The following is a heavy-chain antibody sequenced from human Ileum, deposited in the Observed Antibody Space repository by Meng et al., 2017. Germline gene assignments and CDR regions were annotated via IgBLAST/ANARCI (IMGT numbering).Heavy chain of an antibody. D-gene: IGHD4-11*01. J-gene: IGHJ5*02. Sequence: QWHLVQSGAEGTKPGAAVKVSFKASGYTFLTFHRHWVRQAPGQGLEWMGTIFSSGSTRYAQKFQGRVTMTRDTSTTTVYMELSSLRSEDTAVYYCAGEKPSNYWFDPWGQGTLVTVSS. CDR1: GYTFLTFH. CDR2: IFSSGST. V-gene: IGHV1-46*01. CDR3: AGEKPSNYWFDP.